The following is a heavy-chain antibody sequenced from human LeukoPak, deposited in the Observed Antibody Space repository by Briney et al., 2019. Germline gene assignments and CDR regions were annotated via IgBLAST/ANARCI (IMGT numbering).Heavy chain of an antibody. J-gene: IGHJ4*02. CDR2: INGGGSPI. V-gene: IGHV3-48*01. D-gene: IGHD2-21*01. CDR3: VRDKPRCCGVIPANIDDY. Sequence: GGSLRLSCAASGFTFSRDSMSWVRQTPGKGLEWVSYINGGGSPIYYADSVRGRFTISRDNAKNSLYLQMNSLRAEDTAVYYCVRDKPRCCGVIPANIDDYWGQGTLVTVSS. CDR1: GFTFSRDS.